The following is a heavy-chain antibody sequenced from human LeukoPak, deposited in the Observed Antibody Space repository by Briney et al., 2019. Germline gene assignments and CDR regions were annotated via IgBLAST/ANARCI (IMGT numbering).Heavy chain of an antibody. CDR1: GFTFSSYS. V-gene: IGHV3-21*01. CDR3: ARYYYDSSGYYPRGMDV. D-gene: IGHD3-22*01. J-gene: IGHJ6*02. Sequence: SGGSLRLSCAASGFTFSSYSMNWVRQAPGKGLEWVSSISSSSSYIYYADSVKGRFTISRDNAKNSLYLQMNSLRAEDTAVYYCARYYYDSSGYYPRGMDVWGQGTTVTVSS. CDR2: ISSSSSYI.